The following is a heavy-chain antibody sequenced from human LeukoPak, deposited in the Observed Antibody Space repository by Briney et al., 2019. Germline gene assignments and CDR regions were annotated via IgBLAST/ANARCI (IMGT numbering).Heavy chain of an antibody. CDR1: GGSISSYY. V-gene: IGHV4-59*01. D-gene: IGHD5-24*01. Sequence: SETLSLTCTVSGGSISSYYWSWIRQPPGKGLEWIGYIYYSGSTNYNPSLKSRVTISVDTSKNQFSLKLSSVTAADTAVYYCARSRRDGYNGGFDYWGQGTLVTVSS. J-gene: IGHJ4*02. CDR2: IYYSGST. CDR3: ARSRRDGYNGGFDY.